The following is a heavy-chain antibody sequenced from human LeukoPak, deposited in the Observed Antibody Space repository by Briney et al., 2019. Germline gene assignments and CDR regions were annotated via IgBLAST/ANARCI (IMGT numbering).Heavy chain of an antibody. CDR3: ATDSPQLERSAEYLQH. CDR1: GFTFSSYA. Sequence: GGSLRLSCAASGFTFSSYAMSWFRQAPGKGLEWVSAISGSGGSTYYADSVKGRFTISRDNSKNTLYLQMNSLRAEDTAVYYCATDSPQLERSAEYLQHWGQGTLVTVSS. CDR2: ISGSGGST. V-gene: IGHV3-23*01. J-gene: IGHJ1*01. D-gene: IGHD5-24*01.